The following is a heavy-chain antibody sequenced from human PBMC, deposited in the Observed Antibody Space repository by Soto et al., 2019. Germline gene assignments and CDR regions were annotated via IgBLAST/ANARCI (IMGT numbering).Heavy chain of an antibody. V-gene: IGHV4-30-4*08. CDR2: IYYSGNT. CDR3: ARRYSSAFDI. D-gene: IGHD6-13*01. Sequence: PSETLSLTCIVSGGSISSNDFYWSWIRQHPGKGLEWIGYIYYSGNTYYNPSLKSRVTISVDTSKNQFSLKLSSVTAADTAVYYCARRYSSAFDIWGQGTMVTVSS. J-gene: IGHJ3*02. CDR1: GGSISSNDFY.